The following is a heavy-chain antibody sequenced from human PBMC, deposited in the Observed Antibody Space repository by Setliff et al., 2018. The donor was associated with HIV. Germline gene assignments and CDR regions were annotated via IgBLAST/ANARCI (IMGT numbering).Heavy chain of an antibody. J-gene: IGHJ4*02. CDR2: IKQDGGEA. D-gene: IGHD6-19*01. CDR3: ARDWEWRTSGWEARFDY. CDR1: GFTFSSYW. V-gene: IGHV3-7*05. Sequence: GESLRLSCAASGFTFSSYWMAWARQAPGKGLEWVASIKQDGGEAHYVDSLKGRFTISRDNPKNSPYLQMNSLRAEDTAVYYCARDWEWRTSGWEARFDYWGQGTLVTVSS.